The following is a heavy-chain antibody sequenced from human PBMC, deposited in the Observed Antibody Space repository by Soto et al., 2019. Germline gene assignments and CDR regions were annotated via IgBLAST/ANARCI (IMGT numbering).Heavy chain of an antibody. CDR3: ARGLYNGSPHLFY. J-gene: IGHJ4*02. V-gene: IGHV3-7*05. CDR2: IDGEGGEK. D-gene: IGHD1-26*01. Sequence: TGGSLRLSCETSEFTFSSYWRTWVRRTPGKGLEWVANIDGEGGEKNYADSVKGRFTISRDNAKKSLYLQMNSLRAEDTAVYYCARGLYNGSPHLFYWGQGTLVTVSS. CDR1: EFTFSSYW.